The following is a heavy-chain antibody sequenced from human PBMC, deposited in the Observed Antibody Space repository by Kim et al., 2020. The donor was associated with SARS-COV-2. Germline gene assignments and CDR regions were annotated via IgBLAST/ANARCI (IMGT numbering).Heavy chain of an antibody. V-gene: IGHV1-69*04. D-gene: IGHD3-10*01. CDR3: ARGELRVGDLDY. CDR1: GGTFSSYA. Sequence: SVKVSCKASGGTFSSYAISWVRQAPGQGLEWMGRIIPILGIANYAQKFQGRVTITADKSTSTAYMELSSLSSEDTAVYYCARGELRVGDLDYWGQGTLVTVSS. J-gene: IGHJ4*02. CDR2: IIPILGIA.